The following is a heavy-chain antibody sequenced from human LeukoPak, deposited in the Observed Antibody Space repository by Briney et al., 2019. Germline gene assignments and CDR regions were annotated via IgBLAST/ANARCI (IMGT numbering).Heavy chain of an antibody. D-gene: IGHD1-7*01. Sequence: ASAKVSCKVSGYTLTELSMHWVRQAPGKGLEWMGGFDPEDGETIYAQKFQGRVTMTEDTSTDTAYMELSSLRSEDTAVYYCATLGITGTTFDYWGQGTLVTVSS. CDR3: ATLGITGTTFDY. J-gene: IGHJ4*02. V-gene: IGHV1-24*01. CDR1: GYTLTELS. CDR2: FDPEDGET.